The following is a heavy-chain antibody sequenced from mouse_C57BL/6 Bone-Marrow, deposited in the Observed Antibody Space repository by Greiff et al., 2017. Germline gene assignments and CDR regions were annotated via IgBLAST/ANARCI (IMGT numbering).Heavy chain of an antibody. CDR3: ARGGYDDYAMDY. CDR2: IYPRSGNT. Sequence: VQVVESGAELARPGASVKLSCKASGYTFTSYGISWVKQRTGQGLEWIGEIYPRSGNTYYNEKFKGKATLTADKSSSTAYMELRSLTSEDSAVYFCARGGYDDYAMDYWGQGTSVTVSS. J-gene: IGHJ4*01. D-gene: IGHD2-14*01. CDR1: GYTFTSYG. V-gene: IGHV1-81*01.